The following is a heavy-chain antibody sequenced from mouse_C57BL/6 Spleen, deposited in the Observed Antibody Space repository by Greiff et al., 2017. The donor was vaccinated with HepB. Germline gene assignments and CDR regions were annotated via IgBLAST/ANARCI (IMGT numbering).Heavy chain of an antibody. J-gene: IGHJ2*01. V-gene: IGHV14-4*01. Sequence: VQLQQSGAELVRPGASVKLSCTASGFNIKDDYMHWVKQRPEQGLEWIGWIDPENGDTEYASKFQGRATITADTSSNTAYLQLSSLTSEDTAVYYCRGYYGSSYYFDYWGQGTTLTVSS. D-gene: IGHD1-1*01. CDR3: RGYYGSSYYFDY. CDR1: GFNIKDDY. CDR2: IDPENGDT.